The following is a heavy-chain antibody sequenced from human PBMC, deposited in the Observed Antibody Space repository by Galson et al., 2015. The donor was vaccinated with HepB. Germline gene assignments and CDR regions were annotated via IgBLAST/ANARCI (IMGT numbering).Heavy chain of an antibody. D-gene: IGHD3-10*01. CDR1: GGTFSSYA. J-gene: IGHJ4*02. Sequence: SVKVSCKASGGTFSSYAISWVRQAPGQGLEWMGGIIPIFGTANYAQKFQGRVTITADESTSTAYMELSSLRSEDTAVYYCASRFGELFNMGYYFDYWGQGTLVTVSS. V-gene: IGHV1-69*13. CDR2: IIPIFGTA. CDR3: ASRFGELFNMGYYFDY.